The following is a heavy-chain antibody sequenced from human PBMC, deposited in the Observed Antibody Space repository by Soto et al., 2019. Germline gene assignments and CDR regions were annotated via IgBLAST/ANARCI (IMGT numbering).Heavy chain of an antibody. CDR3: AREQLVYYYYYGMDV. J-gene: IGHJ6*02. D-gene: IGHD6-6*01. CDR1: GGSFSVYY. V-gene: IGHV4-34*01. Sequence: SETLSLTCAVYGGSFSVYYWSWIRHPLGKGLEWIGEINHSGSTNYNPSLKSRVTISVDTSKNQFSLKLSSVTAADTAVYYCAREQLVYYYYYGMDVWGQGTTVTAP. CDR2: INHSGST.